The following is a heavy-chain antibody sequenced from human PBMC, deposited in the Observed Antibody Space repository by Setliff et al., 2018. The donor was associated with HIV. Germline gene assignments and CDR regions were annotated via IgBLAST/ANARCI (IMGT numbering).Heavy chain of an antibody. J-gene: IGHJ5*02. CDR2: INTSGST. CDR3: ARDFKRYNSPCRFDP. D-gene: IGHD6-13*01. V-gene: IGHV4-61*02. CDR1: NGSISSGTFY. Sequence: PSETLSLTCTVSNGSISSGTFYWNWIRQPAGKGLEWIGRINTSGSTNYNPSLKSRVTISVDKYQNQFSLKLSSVTAADTAVYYCARDFKRYNSPCRFDPWGQGTLVTVSS.